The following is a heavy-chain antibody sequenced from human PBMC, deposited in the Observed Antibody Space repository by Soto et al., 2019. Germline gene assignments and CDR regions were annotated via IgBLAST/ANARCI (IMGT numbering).Heavy chain of an antibody. J-gene: IGHJ3*01. CDR2: IKPDGSEK. V-gene: IGHV3-7*01. CDR3: ARQNVFDV. Sequence: EVQLVESGGDLVQPGGSLRLSCAASGFTFSGYWMSWVRQAPGKGLEWVANIKPDGSEKYYVDSVKGRFTISRDNAKSSLYLEMNSLRAEDTAVYYCARQNVFDVWGQGTTLTVSS. CDR1: GFTFSGYW.